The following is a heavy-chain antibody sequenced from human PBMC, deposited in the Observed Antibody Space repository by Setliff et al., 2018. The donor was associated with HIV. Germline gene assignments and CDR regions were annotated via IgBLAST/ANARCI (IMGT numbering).Heavy chain of an antibody. V-gene: IGHV3-7*05. Sequence: GSLRLSCAASGFTFSTYWMSWVRQAPGKGREWVANIKQDGSEKNYMDSVKGRFTISRDNAKNSLYLQMNSLRVEDTAVYYCANPPLKGHLGVGFDYWGQGTQVTVSS. CDR2: IKQDGSEK. CDR3: ANPPLKGHLGVGFDY. D-gene: IGHD3-16*01. CDR1: GFTFSTYW. J-gene: IGHJ4*02.